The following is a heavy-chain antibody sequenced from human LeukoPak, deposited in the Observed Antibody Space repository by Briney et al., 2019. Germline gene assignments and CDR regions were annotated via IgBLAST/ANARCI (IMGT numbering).Heavy chain of an antibody. J-gene: IGHJ4*02. CDR2: IYYSGST. CDR3: ARLWSYYYDSSGYWY. V-gene: IGHV4-39*01. Sequence: SETLSLTCTVSGGSISSSSYYWGWIRQPPGKGLEWIGSIYYSGSTYYNPSLKSRATISVDTSENQFSLKLSSVTAADTAVYYCARLWSYYYDSSGYWYWGQGTLVTASS. CDR1: GGSISSSSYY. D-gene: IGHD3-22*01.